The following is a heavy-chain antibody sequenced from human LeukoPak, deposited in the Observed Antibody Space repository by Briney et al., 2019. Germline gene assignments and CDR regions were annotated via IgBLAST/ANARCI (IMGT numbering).Heavy chain of an antibody. V-gene: IGHV1-18*01. CDR3: ARDFLSYYYGSGSYYNDY. CDR2: ISAYNGNT. CDR1: GYTFTCYG. Sequence: ASVKVSCKASGYTFTCYGISWVRQAPGQGLEWMGWISAYNGNTNYAQKLQGRVTMTTDTSTSTAYMELRSLRSDDTAVYYCARDFLSYYYGSGSYYNDYWGQGTLVTVSS. J-gene: IGHJ4*02. D-gene: IGHD3-10*01.